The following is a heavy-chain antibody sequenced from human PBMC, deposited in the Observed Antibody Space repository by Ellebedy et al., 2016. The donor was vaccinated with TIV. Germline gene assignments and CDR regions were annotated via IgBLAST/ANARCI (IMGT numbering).Heavy chain of an antibody. CDR2: IDPTDSYT. CDR3: AKMTFDSGLDY. Sequence: GESLKISCKTSGYDFTTYWISWVRQMPGKGLEWMARIDPTDSYTNYNPSFQGNVSVSVDKSISTAYLQWSSLKTSDTAIYYCAKMTFDSGLDYWGQGTLVAVSS. V-gene: IGHV5-10-1*01. CDR1: GYDFTTYW. D-gene: IGHD3-10*01. J-gene: IGHJ4*02.